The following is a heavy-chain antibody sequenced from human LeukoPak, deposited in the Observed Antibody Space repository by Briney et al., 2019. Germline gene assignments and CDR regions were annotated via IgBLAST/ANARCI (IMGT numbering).Heavy chain of an antibody. CDR2: ISYDGSNK. CDR1: GFTFSSYA. J-gene: IGHJ4*02. Sequence: PGRSLRLSCAASGFTFSSYAMHWVRQAPGKGLEWVAVISYDGSNKYYADSVKGRFTISRDNSKNTLYLRMNSLRAEDTAVYYCARDVALWFGELSYYFDYWGQGTLVTVSS. CDR3: ARDVALWFGELSYYFDY. V-gene: IGHV3-30*04. D-gene: IGHD3-10*01.